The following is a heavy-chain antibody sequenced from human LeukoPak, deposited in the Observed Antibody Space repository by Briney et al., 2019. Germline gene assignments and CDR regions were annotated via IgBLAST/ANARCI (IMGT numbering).Heavy chain of an antibody. CDR2: ISAYNGNT. Sequence: ASVKVSCKASGYTFTSYGISCVRQAPGQRLEWMVWISAYNGNTNYAQKLQGRVTMTTDTSTSTAYMELRSLRSDDTAVYYCARNQYYYGSGSYYNPYYYYYYGMDVWGKGTTVTVSS. V-gene: IGHV1-18*04. J-gene: IGHJ6*04. CDR1: GYTFTSYG. D-gene: IGHD3-10*01. CDR3: ARNQYYYGSGSYYNPYYYYYYGMDV.